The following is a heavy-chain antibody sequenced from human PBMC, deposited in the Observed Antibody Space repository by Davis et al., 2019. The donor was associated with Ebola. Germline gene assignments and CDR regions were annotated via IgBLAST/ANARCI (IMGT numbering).Heavy chain of an antibody. V-gene: IGHV4-59*01. CDR3: ARGGIAVAGPDY. CDR2: IYYSGST. D-gene: IGHD6-19*01. CDR1: GGSISSYY. Sequence: SETLSLTCTVSGGSISSYYWSWIRQPPGKGLEWIGYIYYSGSTNYNPSLKSRVTISVDTSTNQFSLKLSSVTAADTAVYYCARGGIAVAGPDYWGQGTLVTVSS. J-gene: IGHJ4*02.